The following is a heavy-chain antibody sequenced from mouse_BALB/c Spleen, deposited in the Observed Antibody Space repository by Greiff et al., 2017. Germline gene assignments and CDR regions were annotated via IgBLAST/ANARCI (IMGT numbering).Heavy chain of an antibody. CDR1: GFSLTGYG. CDR2: IWGDGST. CDR3: AREGISYYGYVGAMDY. Sequence: VKLMESGPGLVAPSQSLSITCTVSGFSLTGYGVNWVRQPPGKGLEWLGMIWGDGSTDYNSALKSRLSISKDNSKSQVFLKMNSLQTDDTARYYCAREGISYYGYVGAMDYWGQGTSVTVSS. V-gene: IGHV2-6-7*01. J-gene: IGHJ4*01. D-gene: IGHD1-2*01.